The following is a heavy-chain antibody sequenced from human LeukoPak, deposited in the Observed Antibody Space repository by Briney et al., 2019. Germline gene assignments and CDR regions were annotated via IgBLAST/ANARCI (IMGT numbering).Heavy chain of an antibody. J-gene: IGHJ1*01. CDR3: ARRRYYDSTGFFD. Sequence: SETLSHTCTVSGGSISSSSYYWGWIRQPPGKGLEWIGDIYYSGRTYYNLSLRNRVSISLDTSKNRFSLTLTSVTAADTAVYYCARRRYYDSTGFFDWGRGSLVIVSS. CDR1: GGSISSSSYY. V-gene: IGHV4-39*02. D-gene: IGHD3-22*01. CDR2: IYYSGRT.